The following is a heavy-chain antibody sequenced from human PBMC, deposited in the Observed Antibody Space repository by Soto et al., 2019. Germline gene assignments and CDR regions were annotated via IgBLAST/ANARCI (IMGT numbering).Heavy chain of an antibody. CDR1: GGSISSGVYD. Sequence: TLYLTCTVSGGSISSGVYDWSWIRQPPGKGLEWIGYIYYSGSTYYNPSLKSRVTISVDTSKNQFSLKLSSVTAADTAVYYCARDDYGGNFDYWGQGTLVTVSS. V-gene: IGHV4-30-4*01. D-gene: IGHD4-17*01. CDR3: ARDDYGGNFDY. J-gene: IGHJ4*02. CDR2: IYYSGST.